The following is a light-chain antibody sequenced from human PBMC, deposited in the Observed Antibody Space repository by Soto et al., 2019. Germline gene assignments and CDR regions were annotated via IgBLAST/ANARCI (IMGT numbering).Light chain of an antibody. J-gene: IGLJ2*01. CDR2: EVT. CDR3: SSYAGSNNLV. CDR1: SSDVGGYNY. Sequence: QSVLTQPPSASGSPGQSVNISCTGTSSDVGGYNYVSWYQQYPGKAPKLMIYEVTKRPSGVPDRFSGSKSGNTASLTVSGLQAEDEADYCCSSYAGSNNLVFGGGTKLTVL. V-gene: IGLV2-8*01.